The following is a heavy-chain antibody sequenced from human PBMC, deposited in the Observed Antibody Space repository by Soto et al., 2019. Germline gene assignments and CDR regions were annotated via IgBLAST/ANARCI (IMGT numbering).Heavy chain of an antibody. J-gene: IGHJ6*03. D-gene: IGHD4-17*01. CDR2: IYYSGST. Sequence: SETLSLTCTVAGGSISSYYWSWIRTPPGKGLEWIGYIYYSGSTNYNPSLKSRVTISVDTSKNQFSLKLSSVTAADTAVYYCARHGGYGDYYYYYMDVWGKGTTVTVSS. CDR1: GGSISSYY. V-gene: IGHV4-59*08. CDR3: ARHGGYGDYYYYYMDV.